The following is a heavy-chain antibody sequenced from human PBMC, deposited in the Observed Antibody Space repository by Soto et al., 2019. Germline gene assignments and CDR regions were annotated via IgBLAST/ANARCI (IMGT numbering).Heavy chain of an antibody. CDR1: GDRHASDGTG. Sequence: PSQTLSLTCAISGDRHASDGTGWNWIRQSPSRGLEWLGRTYYRSKWYSEYAVSAKSRITINPDTSKNQRSLHLNSVTPEDTALYYCVRGLAVTGFNSWGQGTLVTGSS. D-gene: IGHD6-19*01. CDR2: TYYRSKWYS. V-gene: IGHV6-1*01. CDR3: VRGLAVTGFNS. J-gene: IGHJ5*01.